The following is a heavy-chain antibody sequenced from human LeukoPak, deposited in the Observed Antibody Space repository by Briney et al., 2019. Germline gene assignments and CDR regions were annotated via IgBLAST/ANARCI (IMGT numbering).Heavy chain of an antibody. CDR2: IYSGSNT. CDR1: GFTVSSNY. J-gene: IGHJ4*02. CDR3: ARLVATTGRLYFDY. Sequence: PGGSLRLSCAASGFTVSSNYMSWGRQAPGKGLQYVSFIYSGSNTYYAGSVKGRFTISRDNSKNTVYLQMNSLRAEDTAVFYCARLVATTGRLYFDYWGQGTLVTVSS. V-gene: IGHV3-53*01. D-gene: IGHD1-1*01.